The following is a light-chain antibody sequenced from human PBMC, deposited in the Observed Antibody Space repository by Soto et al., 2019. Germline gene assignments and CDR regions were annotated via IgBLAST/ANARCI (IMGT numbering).Light chain of an antibody. V-gene: IGKV3-20*01. Sequence: EIVLTQSPGTLSLSPGERATLSCRASQSVSSSYLAWYQQKPGQAPRLLIYGASNRATGIPDRFSGSGSGTDFTLTISRLEPEDFAVYYCQQYGSLGTFGQGTKVDI. CDR2: GAS. J-gene: IGKJ1*01. CDR1: QSVSSSY. CDR3: QQYGSLGT.